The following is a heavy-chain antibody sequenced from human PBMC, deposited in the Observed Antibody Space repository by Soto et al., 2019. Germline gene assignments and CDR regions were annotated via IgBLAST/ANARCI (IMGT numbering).Heavy chain of an antibody. CDR2: IYYSGST. V-gene: IGHV4-59*01. J-gene: IGHJ6*03. CDR3: ARGVWFGELSRHYYYYYMDV. Sequence: NPSETLSLTCTVSGGSISSYYWSWIRQPPGKGLEWIGYIYYSGSTYYNPSLKSRVTISVDTSKNQYSLKLSSVTAADTAVYYFARGVWFGELSRHYYYYYMDVWGKGTTVTVSS. D-gene: IGHD3-10*01. CDR1: GGSISSYY.